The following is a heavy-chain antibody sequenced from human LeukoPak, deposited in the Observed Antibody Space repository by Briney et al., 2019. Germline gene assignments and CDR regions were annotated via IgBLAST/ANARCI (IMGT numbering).Heavy chain of an antibody. Sequence: SETLPLTRTVSGGSISSYYWSWIRHPPGKAREWIGYIYYSGGTNYNPSLKSRGTISVDTSKNQFSLKLSSVTAADTAVYYCARVDCSSTSCYPLDWGQGTLVTVSS. J-gene: IGHJ4*02. CDR1: GGSISSYY. CDR2: IYYSGGT. D-gene: IGHD2-2*01. CDR3: ARVDCSSTSCYPLD. V-gene: IGHV4-59*01.